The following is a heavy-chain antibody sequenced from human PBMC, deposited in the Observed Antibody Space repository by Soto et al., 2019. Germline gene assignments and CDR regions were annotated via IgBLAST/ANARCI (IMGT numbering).Heavy chain of an antibody. CDR3: AREGSMIHAFDI. CDR1: GFTFSSYA. J-gene: IGHJ3*02. V-gene: IGHV3-30-3*01. CDR2: ISYDGSNK. D-gene: IGHD3-16*01. Sequence: QVQLVESGGGVVQPGRSLRLSCAASGFTFSSYAMHWVRQAPGKGLEWVAVISYDGSNKYYADSVKGRFTISRDNSKNTLYLQMNSLRAEDTAVYYCAREGSMIHAFDIWGQGTMVTVSS.